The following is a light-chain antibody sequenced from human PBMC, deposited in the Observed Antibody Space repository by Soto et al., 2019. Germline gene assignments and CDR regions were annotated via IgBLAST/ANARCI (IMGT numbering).Light chain of an antibody. V-gene: IGLV2-14*01. Sequence: QSALTQPASVSGSPGQSITISCTGTSSDVGGYNYVSWYQQHPGKAPKLMIYDVSNRPSGVSNRFSGSKSGNTASRTISGLQAEDEADDYCSSYTSSSSYVFGPGTKVTVL. CDR3: SSYTSSSSYV. CDR1: SSDVGGYNY. J-gene: IGLJ1*01. CDR2: DVS.